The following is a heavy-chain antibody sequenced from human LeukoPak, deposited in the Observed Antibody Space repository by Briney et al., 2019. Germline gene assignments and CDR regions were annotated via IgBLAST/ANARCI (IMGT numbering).Heavy chain of an antibody. J-gene: IGHJ6*02. CDR2: IYYSGST. V-gene: IGHV4-59*12. D-gene: IGHD3-9*01. Sequence: SETLSLTCTVSGGSISSYYWSWIRQPPGKGLEWIGNIYYSGSTNYNASLKSRVTISVDTSKNQFSLKLSSVTAADTAVYYCARESIGDILTGYYNSWAYYYYGMDVWGQGTTVTVSS. CDR1: GGSISSYY. CDR3: ARESIGDILTGYYNSWAYYYYGMDV.